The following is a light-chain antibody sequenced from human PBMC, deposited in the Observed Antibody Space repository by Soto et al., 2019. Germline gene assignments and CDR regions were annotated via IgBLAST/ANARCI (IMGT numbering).Light chain of an antibody. V-gene: IGKV3-20*01. CDR1: QSVCGSC. J-gene: IGKJ1*01. Sequence: EIGLTQSPGTLSLSPGERATLSCRASQSVCGSCLAWYQQKPGLAPRLLIYGASSRATGIPDRFSVSGSWTEFTLTISSLYPEDFAVYYCQQFDGSPWTFGQGNKVEIK. CDR2: GAS. CDR3: QQFDGSPWT.